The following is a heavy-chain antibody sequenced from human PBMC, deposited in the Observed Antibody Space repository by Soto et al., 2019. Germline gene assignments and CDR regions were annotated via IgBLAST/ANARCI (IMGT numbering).Heavy chain of an antibody. D-gene: IGHD6-13*01. CDR2: MNPNSGNT. CDR3: ARERSAAGTGWFDP. J-gene: IGHJ5*02. CDR1: GYTFTSYD. V-gene: IGHV1-8*01. Sequence: QVQLVQAGAEVKKPGASVKVSCKASGYTFTSYDINWVRQATGQGLEWMGWMNPNSGNTGYAQKFQGRVTMTRNTSISTAYMELSSLRSEDTAVYYCARERSAAGTGWFDPWGQGTLVTVSS.